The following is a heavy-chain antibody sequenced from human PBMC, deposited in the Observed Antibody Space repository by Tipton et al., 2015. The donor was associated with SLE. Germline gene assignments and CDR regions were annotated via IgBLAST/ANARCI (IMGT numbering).Heavy chain of an antibody. CDR1: GGSISSHY. J-gene: IGHJ4*02. Sequence: LRLSCTVSGGSISSHYWSWIRQPPGKGLEWIGYISCSETTNYNPSLKSRVTISVDTSKNQFSLKLRSVTAADTAVYYCAGAWQGYCSGGTCYVLDYWGQGTLVTVSS. CDR3: AGAWQGYCSGGTCYVLDY. V-gene: IGHV4-59*11. D-gene: IGHD2-15*01. CDR2: ISCSETT.